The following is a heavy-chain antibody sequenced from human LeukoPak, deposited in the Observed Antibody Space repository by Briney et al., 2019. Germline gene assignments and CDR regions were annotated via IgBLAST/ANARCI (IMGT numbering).Heavy chain of an antibody. CDR3: AKNLRYIGSWQYDY. J-gene: IGHJ4*02. V-gene: IGHV3-23*01. CDR2: ISASAGTT. D-gene: IGHD1-26*01. CDR1: GFTFSSYA. Sequence: PGGSLRLSCAASGFTFSSYAMTWVRQAPGEGLEWVSVISASAGTTYYADSVKGRFTISRDNSKNTLYLQMNGLTAEDTAIYYCAKNLRYIGSWQYDYWGQGTLVTVSS.